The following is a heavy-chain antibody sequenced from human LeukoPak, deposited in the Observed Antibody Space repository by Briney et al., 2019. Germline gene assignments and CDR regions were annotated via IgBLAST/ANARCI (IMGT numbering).Heavy chain of an antibody. CDR3: AGDDWGAMVRGVPHY. D-gene: IGHD3-10*01. V-gene: IGHV1-18*01. Sequence: GASVKVSCKASGYTFTSYGISWVRQAPGQGLEWMGWISAYNGNTNYAQKLQGRVTMTTDTSTSTAYMELRSLRSDDTAVYYCAGDDWGAMVRGVPHYWGQGTLVTVSS. CDR2: ISAYNGNT. J-gene: IGHJ4*02. CDR1: GYTFTSYG.